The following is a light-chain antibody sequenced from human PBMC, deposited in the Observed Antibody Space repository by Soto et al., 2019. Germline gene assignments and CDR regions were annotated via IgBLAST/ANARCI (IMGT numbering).Light chain of an antibody. J-gene: IGLJ2*01. CDR3: AAWDDSLSGVV. V-gene: IGLV1-47*01. CDR1: SPNIGSNY. CDR2: RNS. Sequence: QPVLTQPPSASGTPGQRVTISCSGSSPNIGSNYVYWYQQLPGTVPQLLIYRNSERPSGVPDRFSGSKSGTSASLAISGLRSEDEADYYCAAWDDSLSGVVFGGGTKLTVL.